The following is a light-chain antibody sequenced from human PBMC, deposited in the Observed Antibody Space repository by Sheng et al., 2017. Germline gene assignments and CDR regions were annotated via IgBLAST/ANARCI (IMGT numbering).Light chain of an antibody. V-gene: IGKV1-5*03. CDR3: QQYTSYPPT. Sequence: DIQMTQSPSSVSASVGDRVTITCRASQNIGSWLAWYQQKPGKAPKLLIYKASTLESGVPSRFSGSGSGPEFTLTISSLQPDDFATYYCQQYTSYPPTFGGGTKVEI. J-gene: IGKJ4*01. CDR1: QNIGSW. CDR2: KAS.